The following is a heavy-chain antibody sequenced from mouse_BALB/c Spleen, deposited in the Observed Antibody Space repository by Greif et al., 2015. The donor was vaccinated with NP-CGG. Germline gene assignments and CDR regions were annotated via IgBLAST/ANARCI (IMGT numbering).Heavy chain of an antibody. CDR3: ARDKAYYGNYEAMDY. D-gene: IGHD2-1*01. V-gene: IGHV2-9*02. J-gene: IGHJ4*01. Sequence: VMLVESGPGLVAPSQSLSITCTVSGFSLTSYGVHWVRQPPGKGLEWLGVIRAGGSTNYNSALMSRLSISRDNSKSQVFLKMNSPQTDDTAMYYCARDKAYYGNYEAMDYWGQGTSVTVSS. CDR2: IRAGGST. CDR1: GFSLTSYG.